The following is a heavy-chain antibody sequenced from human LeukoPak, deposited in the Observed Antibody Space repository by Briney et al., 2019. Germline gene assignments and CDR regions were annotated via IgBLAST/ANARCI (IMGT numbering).Heavy chain of an antibody. V-gene: IGHV3-11*04. CDR1: GLTFSDYY. D-gene: IGHD5-18*01. CDR2: ISSSGSTI. CDR3: ARGFRRGYSYGYNFDY. Sequence: GGSLRLSCAASGLTFSDYYMSWIGQAPGKGLEWVSYISSSGSTIYYADSVKGRFTISRDNAKNSLYLQMNSLRAEDTAVYYCARGFRRGYSYGYNFDYWGQGTLVTVSS. J-gene: IGHJ4*02.